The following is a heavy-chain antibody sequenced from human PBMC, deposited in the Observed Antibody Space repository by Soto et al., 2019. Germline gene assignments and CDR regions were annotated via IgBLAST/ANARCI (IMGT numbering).Heavy chain of an antibody. Sequence: PGESLKISCKGSGYSFTSYWIGWVRQMPGKGLEWMGIIYPGDSDTRYSPSFQGQVTISADKSISTAYLQWSSLKASDTAMYYCARQGGYDRYYYSYYGMDVWGPGTTVTLSS. V-gene: IGHV5-51*01. CDR2: IYPGDSDT. CDR3: ARQGGYDRYYYSYYGMDV. CDR1: GYSFTSYW. D-gene: IGHD5-12*01. J-gene: IGHJ6*02.